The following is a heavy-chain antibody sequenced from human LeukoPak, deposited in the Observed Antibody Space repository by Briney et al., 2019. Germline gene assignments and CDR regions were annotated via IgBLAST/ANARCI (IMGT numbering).Heavy chain of an antibody. CDR2: TKPDGSET. CDR3: VRDRGYCSGGTCYALWDY. D-gene: IGHD2-15*01. CDR1: GFTFSTYW. Sequence: GGSLRLSCAASGFTFSTYWMTWVRQAPEKGLEWVANTKPDGSETYYLDSARGRFTISRDNAKNSLYLQMNSLRAEDTAMYYCVRDRGYCSGGTCYALWDYWGQGTLVTVSS. V-gene: IGHV3-7*01. J-gene: IGHJ4*02.